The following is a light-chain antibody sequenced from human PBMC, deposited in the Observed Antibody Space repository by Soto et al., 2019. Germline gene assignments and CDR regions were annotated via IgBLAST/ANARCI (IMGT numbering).Light chain of an antibody. CDR2: EVS. V-gene: IGLV2-14*01. CDR3: SSYTGSSTNYV. CDR1: SSDVGGYNY. Sequence: QSALTQPASVSGSPGQSITISCTGTSSDVGGYNYVSWYQQHPGKAPKLMIYEVSNRPSGVSNRFSGSKSGNTASLTISGLQADDEADYYCSSYTGSSTNYVFGTGTKLTVL. J-gene: IGLJ1*01.